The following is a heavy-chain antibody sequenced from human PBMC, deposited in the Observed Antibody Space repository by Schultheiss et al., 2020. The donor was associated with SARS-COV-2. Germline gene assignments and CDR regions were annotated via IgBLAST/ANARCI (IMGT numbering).Heavy chain of an antibody. CDR2: IYSGGST. J-gene: IGHJ3*02. CDR1: GFTFSSYS. V-gene: IGHV3-66*01. CDR3: ARARRMTTAKGDAFDI. D-gene: IGHD4-11*01. Sequence: GESLKISCAASGFTFSSYSMNWVRQAPGKGLEWVSVIYSGGSTYYADSVKGRFTISRDNSKNTLYLQMNSLRAEDTAVYYCARARRMTTAKGDAFDIWGQGTMVTVSS.